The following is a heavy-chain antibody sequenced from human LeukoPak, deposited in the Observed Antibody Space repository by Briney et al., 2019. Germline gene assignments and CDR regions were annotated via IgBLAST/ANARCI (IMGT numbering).Heavy chain of an antibody. CDR3: ARGSATVTN. D-gene: IGHD4-17*01. CDR2: IYYSGST. CDR1: GGSISSSSYY. V-gene: IGHV4-39*07. Sequence: SETLSLTCTVSGGSISSSSYYWGWIRQPPGKGLEWIGSIYYSGSTNYNPSLKSRVTMSADTSKNQFSLRLSSVTAADTAMYYCARGSATVTNWGQGTLVTVSS. J-gene: IGHJ4*02.